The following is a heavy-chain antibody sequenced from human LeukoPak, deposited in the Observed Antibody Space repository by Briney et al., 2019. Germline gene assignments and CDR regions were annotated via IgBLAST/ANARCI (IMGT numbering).Heavy chain of an antibody. Sequence: GGSLRLSREVSGFTFRNYGMNWVRQAPGKGLEWVAVISYDGINEYYVDSVKGRFTISRDNSKNSLYLQMESLTIEDTAVYYCATGRVDYGDYGVVKHWGQGTLVTVSS. J-gene: IGHJ1*01. CDR1: GFTFRNYG. D-gene: IGHD4-17*01. CDR2: ISYDGINE. CDR3: ATGRVDYGDYGVVKH. V-gene: IGHV3-30*03.